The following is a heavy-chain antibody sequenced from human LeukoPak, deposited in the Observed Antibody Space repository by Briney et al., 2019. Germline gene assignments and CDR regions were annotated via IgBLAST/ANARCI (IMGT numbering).Heavy chain of an antibody. CDR2: IGGGGGST. Sequence: GGSLRLSCAASGFPFNNYAVSWVRQAPGQGLEWVSAIGGGGGSTYYADSVKGRFTISKDNSKSTLYLQMHSLRAEDTAVYYCAKEVWAVPGYFDYWGQGTLVTVSS. D-gene: IGHD6-19*01. CDR3: AKEVWAVPGYFDY. J-gene: IGHJ4*02. CDR1: GFPFNNYA. V-gene: IGHV3-23*01.